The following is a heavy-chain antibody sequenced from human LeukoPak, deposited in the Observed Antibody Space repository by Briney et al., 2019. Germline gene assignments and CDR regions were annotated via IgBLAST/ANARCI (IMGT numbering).Heavy chain of an antibody. CDR2: ISGSGGST. V-gene: IGHV3-23*01. J-gene: IGHJ4*02. Sequence: PGGSLRLSYAASGFTFSSYAMSWVRQAPGKGLEWVSAISGSGGSTYYADSVKGRFTISRDNSKNTLYLQMNSLRAEDTAVYYCALLTAINSGYDYGEFDYWGQGTLVTVSS. CDR3: ALLTAINSGYDYGEFDY. D-gene: IGHD5-12*01. CDR1: GFTFSSYA.